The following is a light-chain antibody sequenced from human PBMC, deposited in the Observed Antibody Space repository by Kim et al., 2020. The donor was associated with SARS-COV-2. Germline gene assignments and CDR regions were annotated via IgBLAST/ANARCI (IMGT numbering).Light chain of an antibody. Sequence: SYELTQPPSVSVAPGETATLSCGGDTIGSESVHWFQLKPGQSPVLLIYYDSDRPSGIPERFSGSNSGSTATLTISRVEAADEADYYCQVWDSIDDHRLFG. V-gene: IGLV3-21*04. CDR2: YDS. J-gene: IGLJ2*01. CDR3: QVWDSIDDHRL. CDR1: TIGSES.